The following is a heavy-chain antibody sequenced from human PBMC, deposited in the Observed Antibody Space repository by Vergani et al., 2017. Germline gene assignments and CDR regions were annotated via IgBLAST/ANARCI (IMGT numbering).Heavy chain of an antibody. J-gene: IGHJ4*02. Sequence: EVQMVESGGGLVKPGGSLRLSCVASGFTFSHYSMNWVRQAPGKGLEWVSSISGNNDDVYYADSVKGRLTISRDNSKNTLYLQMNSLRAEDTAVYYCARTGDWGPLDEETPYYFDCWGQGTLVTVSS. CDR2: ISGNNDDV. V-gene: IGHV3-21*01. CDR3: ARTGDWGPLDEETPYYFDC. D-gene: IGHD1-14*01. CDR1: GFTFSHYS.